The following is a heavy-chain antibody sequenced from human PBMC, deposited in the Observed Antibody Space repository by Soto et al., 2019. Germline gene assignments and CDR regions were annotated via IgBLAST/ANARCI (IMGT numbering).Heavy chain of an antibody. CDR2: IWYDGSNK. D-gene: IGHD3-22*01. Sequence: PGGSLRLSCAASGFTFSSYGMHWVRQAPGKGLEWVAVIWYDGSNKYYADSVKGRFTISRDNSKNTLYLQMNSLRAEDTAVYYCARAHYDSSGYEVFAIDYWGQGTLVTVSS. V-gene: IGHV3-33*01. CDR3: ARAHYDSSGYEVFAIDY. CDR1: GFTFSSYG. J-gene: IGHJ4*02.